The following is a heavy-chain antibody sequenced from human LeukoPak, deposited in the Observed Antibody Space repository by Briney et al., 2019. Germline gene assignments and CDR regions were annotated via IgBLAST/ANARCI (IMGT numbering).Heavy chain of an antibody. CDR2: IRYDGTDK. CDR1: GFTFSNHG. D-gene: IGHD3-3*01. Sequence: GGSLRLSCAASGFTFSNHGMHWVRQAPGKGLEWVAFIRYDGTDKYYADSVKGRFTISRDNSKNTLYLQMNSLSAEDTAVYYCAKGWSGYAPRAGGYYYYMDVWGKGTTVTVSS. V-gene: IGHV3-30*02. J-gene: IGHJ6*03. CDR3: AKGWSGYAPRAGGYYYYMDV.